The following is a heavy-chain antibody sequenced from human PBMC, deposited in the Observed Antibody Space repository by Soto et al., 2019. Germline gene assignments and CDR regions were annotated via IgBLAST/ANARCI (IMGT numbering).Heavy chain of an antibody. CDR2: ISYDGSNK. D-gene: IGHD6-13*01. CDR1: GFTFSSYG. V-gene: IGHV3-30*18. J-gene: IGHJ1*01. Sequence: QVQLVESGGGVVQPGRSLRLSCAASGFTFSSYGMHWVRQAPGKGLEWVAVISYDGSNKYYADSVKGRFTISRDNSKNTLYLQMNSLRAEDTAVYYCAKDGSAAAAGYFQHWGQGTLVTVSS. CDR3: AKDGSAAAAGYFQH.